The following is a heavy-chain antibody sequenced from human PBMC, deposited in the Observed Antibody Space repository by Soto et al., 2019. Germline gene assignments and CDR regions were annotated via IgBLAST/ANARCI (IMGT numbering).Heavy chain of an antibody. CDR3: AKDHLGGAMALPFFDS. D-gene: IGHD3-16*01. Sequence: EVQLVESGGGLVQPGRSLRLSCAASGFNFDDYAMHWVRQTPGKGLEWVSGITWNSGNLDYADSLKGRFTIFRDNTKNSLLLQMNDLRPEDTALYYCAKDHLGGAMALPFFDSRGRGTVVTVSS. J-gene: IGHJ4*02. V-gene: IGHV3-9*01. CDR1: GFNFDDYA. CDR2: ITWNSGNL.